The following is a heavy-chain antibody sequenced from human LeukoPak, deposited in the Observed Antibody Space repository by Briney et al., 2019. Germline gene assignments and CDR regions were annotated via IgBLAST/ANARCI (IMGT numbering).Heavy chain of an antibody. D-gene: IGHD6-19*01. V-gene: IGHV3-33*01. CDR3: ARESQQWLVYYYYYGMDV. Sequence: GRSLRLSCAASGFTFSSYGMHWVRQAPGKGLEWVAVIWYDGSNKYYADSVKGRFTISRDNSKNTLYLQMNSLRAEDTAVYYCARESQQWLVYYYYYGMDVWGQGTTVTVSS. J-gene: IGHJ6*02. CDR1: GFTFSSYG. CDR2: IWYDGSNK.